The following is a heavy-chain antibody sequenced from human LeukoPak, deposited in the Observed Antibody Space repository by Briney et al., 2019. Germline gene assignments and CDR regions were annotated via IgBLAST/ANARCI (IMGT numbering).Heavy chain of an antibody. J-gene: IGHJ3*01. Sequence: GGSLRLSCAPSGFTVNIYAMTWVRQAPGKGLEWVSSITVNGGGISYADSVKGRFTISRDNSKNTLYLQMNSLRAEDTAVYYCAKDPNGDYVGAFDGWDQGTRVTVSS. CDR2: ITVNGGGI. V-gene: IGHV3-23*01. CDR3: AKDPNGDYVGAFDG. D-gene: IGHD4-17*01. CDR1: GFTVNIYA.